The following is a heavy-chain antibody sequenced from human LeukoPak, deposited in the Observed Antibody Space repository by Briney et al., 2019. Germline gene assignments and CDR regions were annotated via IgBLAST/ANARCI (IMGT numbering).Heavy chain of an antibody. CDR1: GFTFSSYA. V-gene: IGHV3-30-3*01. J-gene: IGHJ4*02. CDR3: ARPRRIAAAGSKDFGY. D-gene: IGHD6-13*01. CDR2: ISYDGSNK. Sequence: GGSLRLSCAAPGFTFSSYAMHWVRQAPGKGLECVAVISYDGSNKYYADSVKGRFTISRDNSKNTLYLQMNSLRAEDTAVYYCARPRRIAAAGSKDFGYWGQGTLVTVSS.